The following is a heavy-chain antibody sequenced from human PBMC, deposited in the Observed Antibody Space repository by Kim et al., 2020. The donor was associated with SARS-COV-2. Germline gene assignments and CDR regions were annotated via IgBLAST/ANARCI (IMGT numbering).Heavy chain of an antibody. CDR2: IWYDGSNK. D-gene: IGHD6-19*01. J-gene: IGHJ6*02. Sequence: GGSLRLSCAASGFTFSSYGMHWVRQAPGKGLEWVAVIWYDGSNKYYADSVKGRFTISRDNSKNTLYLQMNSLRAEDTAVYYCARIIGGSGWYHYDSGMDVWGQGTTVTVSS. CDR1: GFTFSSYG. CDR3: ARIIGGSGWYHYDSGMDV. V-gene: IGHV3-33*01.